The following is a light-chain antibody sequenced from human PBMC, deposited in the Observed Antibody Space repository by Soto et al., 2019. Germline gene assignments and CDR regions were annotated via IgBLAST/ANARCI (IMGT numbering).Light chain of an antibody. CDR3: QQYNDWPLT. Sequence: IVLTQSPVSLSLSPWEIVTLSCSSSQSVSSNLAWYQQKPGQAPSLLIYGAFTRATGIPARFSGTGSGTEFTLTISSLQSEDFALYYCQQYNDWPLTFGQGTKVDI. CDR1: QSVSSN. V-gene: IGKV3-15*01. J-gene: IGKJ1*01. CDR2: GAF.